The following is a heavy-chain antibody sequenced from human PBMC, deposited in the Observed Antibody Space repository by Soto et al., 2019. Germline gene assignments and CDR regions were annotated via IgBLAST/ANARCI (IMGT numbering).Heavy chain of an antibody. CDR1: GGSISSYY. J-gene: IGHJ5*02. V-gene: IGHV4-4*07. CDR2: IYTSGST. Sequence: SETLSLTSPVSGGSISSYYWSWIRQPAGKGLEWIGRIYTSGSTNYNHSLKSRVTMSVDTSKNQFSLKLSSVTAADTAVYYCARGRSFLYNWFDPWGQGTLVTVSS. D-gene: IGHD1-26*01. CDR3: ARGRSFLYNWFDP.